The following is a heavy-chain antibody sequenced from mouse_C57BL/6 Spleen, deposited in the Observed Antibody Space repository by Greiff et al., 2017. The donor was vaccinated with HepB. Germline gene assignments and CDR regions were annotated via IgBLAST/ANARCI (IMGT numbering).Heavy chain of an antibody. CDR2: IYPSDSET. V-gene: IGHV1-61*01. CDR3: AREDGKDWFAY. CDR1: GYTFTSYW. J-gene: IGHJ3*01. D-gene: IGHD2-1*01. Sequence: QVQLQQSGAELVRPGSSVKLSCKASGYTFTSYWMDWVKQRPGQGLEWIGNIYPSDSETHYNQKFKDKATLTVDKSSSTAYMQLSSLTSEASAVYYCAREDGKDWFAYWGQGTLVTVSA.